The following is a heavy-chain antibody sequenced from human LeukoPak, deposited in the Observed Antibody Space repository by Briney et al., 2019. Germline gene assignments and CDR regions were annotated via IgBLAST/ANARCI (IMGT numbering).Heavy chain of an antibody. V-gene: IGHV3-9*01. D-gene: IGHD3-9*01. CDR1: GFTFSSYA. CDR2: ISWNSGSI. J-gene: IGHJ6*02. CDR3: AKDQALRYFDWLLPPTAGYGMDV. Sequence: GGSLRLSCAASGFTFSSYAMSWVRQAPGKGLEWVSGISWNSGSIGYADSVKGRFTISRNNAKNSLYLQMNSLRAEDTALYYCAKDQALRYFDWLLPPTAGYGMDVWGQGTTVTVSS.